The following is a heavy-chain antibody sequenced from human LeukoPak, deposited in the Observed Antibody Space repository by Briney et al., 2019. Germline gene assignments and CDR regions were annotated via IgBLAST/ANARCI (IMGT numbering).Heavy chain of an antibody. CDR1: GYTFTGYY. V-gene: IGHV1-2*02. CDR2: INPNSGGT. Sequence: ASVKVSCKASGYTFTGYYMHWVRQAPGQGLEWMGWINPNSGGTNYAQKFQGRVTMTRDTSTSTVYMELSSLRSEDTAVYYCARAGTLIRYSFDYWGQEPRVTVSS. J-gene: IGHJ4*02. CDR3: ARAGTLIRYSFDY. D-gene: IGHD1-1*01.